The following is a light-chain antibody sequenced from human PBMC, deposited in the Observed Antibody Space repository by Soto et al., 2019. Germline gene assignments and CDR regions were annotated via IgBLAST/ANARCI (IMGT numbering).Light chain of an antibody. Sequence: EIVLTQSPGTLSLSPGETATLSCSASQTVNSDYLAWFQQRPGQAPRLLIFATSRRSTDIPDRFSGSGSGTDFTLAIRRLEPEDCAVYYCHQFGYSPRTFGQGTKVE. CDR1: QTVNSDY. CDR2: ATS. J-gene: IGKJ1*01. CDR3: HQFGYSPRT. V-gene: IGKV3-20*01.